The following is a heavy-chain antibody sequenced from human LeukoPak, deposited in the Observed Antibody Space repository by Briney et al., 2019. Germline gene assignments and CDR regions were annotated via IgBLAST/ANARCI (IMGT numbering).Heavy chain of an antibody. CDR2: IKQDGSEK. CDR1: GFTFSSYW. V-gene: IGHV3-7*01. D-gene: IGHD3-3*01. CDR3: ARAGTIFGVKWFDP. Sequence: GGSLRLSCAASGFTFSSYWMSWVRQAPGKGLEWVANIKQDGSEKYYVDSVKGRFTISRDNAKNSLYLQMNSLRAEDTAVYYCARAGTIFGVKWFDPWGQGTLVTVSS. J-gene: IGHJ5*02.